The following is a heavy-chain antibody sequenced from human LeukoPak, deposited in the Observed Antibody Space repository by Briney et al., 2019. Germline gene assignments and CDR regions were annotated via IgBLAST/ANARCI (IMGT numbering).Heavy chain of an antibody. Sequence: ASVKVSCKASGYTFTGYYMHWVRQAPGQGLEWMGWINPNSGGTNYAQKFQGRATMTRDTSISTAYMELSRLRSDDTAVYYCAREGRQWLVRGDWFDPWGQGTLVTVSS. CDR3: AREGRQWLVRGDWFDP. CDR2: INPNSGGT. D-gene: IGHD6-19*01. CDR1: GYTFTGYY. J-gene: IGHJ5*02. V-gene: IGHV1-2*02.